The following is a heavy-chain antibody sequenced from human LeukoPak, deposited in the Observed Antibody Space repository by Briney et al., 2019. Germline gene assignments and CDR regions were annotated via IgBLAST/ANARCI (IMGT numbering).Heavy chain of an antibody. J-gene: IGHJ4*02. Sequence: ASVKVSCKASGYTFTSYDINWVRQAPGQGLEWMGWISAYNGNTNYAQKLQGRVTMTTDTSTSTAYMELRSLRSDDTAVYYCARDHYDSSGYRVLLYWGQGTLVTVSS. CDR1: GYTFTSYD. D-gene: IGHD3-22*01. CDR2: ISAYNGNT. V-gene: IGHV1-18*01. CDR3: ARDHYDSSGYRVLLY.